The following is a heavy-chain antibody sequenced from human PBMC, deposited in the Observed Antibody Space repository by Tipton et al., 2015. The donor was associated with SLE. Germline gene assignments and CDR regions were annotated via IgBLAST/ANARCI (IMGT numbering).Heavy chain of an antibody. D-gene: IGHD6-19*01. CDR1: GATFSSYA. CDR2: IIPIFGTA. V-gene: IGHV1-69*06. J-gene: IGHJ4*02. CDR3: ARDPFGRYSSFDY. Sequence: QSGAEVKGPGSSLKVSCKASGATFSSYAISWVRQAPGQGLEWMGGIIPIFGTANYAQKFQGRVTITADKSTSTAYMELSSLGSEDTAVYYCARDPFGRYSSFDYGGQGTLVTVSS.